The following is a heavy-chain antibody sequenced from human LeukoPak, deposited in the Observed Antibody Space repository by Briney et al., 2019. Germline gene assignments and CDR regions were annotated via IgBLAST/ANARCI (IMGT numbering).Heavy chain of an antibody. V-gene: IGHV4-59*12. D-gene: IGHD2-2*01. J-gene: IGHJ4*02. Sequence: PSETLSLTCTVSGGSISSYYWSWIRQPPGKGLEWVGYIYYSGSTNYNPSLKSRVTISVDTSKNQFSLKLSSVTAADTAVYYCARGNCSSTSCYPSVIDYWGQGTLVTVSS. CDR3: ARGNCSSTSCYPSVIDY. CDR2: IYYSGST. CDR1: GGSISSYY.